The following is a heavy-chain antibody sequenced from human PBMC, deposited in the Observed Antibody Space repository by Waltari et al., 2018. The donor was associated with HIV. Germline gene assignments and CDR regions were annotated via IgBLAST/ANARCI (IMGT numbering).Heavy chain of an antibody. CDR1: GFTLSSHA. D-gene: IGHD1-26*01. Sequence: EVQLLESGGGLVQPGGSRRLSCAASGFTLSSHAMSWVRQAPGKELGWVTAISGSGGSTYYADSVKGRFTISRDNSKNTLDLQMNSLRAEDTAVHYCAKCLGGSYSLDYWGQGTLVTVSS. CDR3: AKCLGGSYSLDY. J-gene: IGHJ4*02. V-gene: IGHV3-23*01. CDR2: ISGSGGST.